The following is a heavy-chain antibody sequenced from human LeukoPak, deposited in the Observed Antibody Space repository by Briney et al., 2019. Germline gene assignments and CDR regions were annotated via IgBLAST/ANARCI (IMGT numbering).Heavy chain of an antibody. V-gene: IGHV3-7*01. CDR2: IKQDGSEK. Sequence: GGSLRLSCAASGFTFSSYWMSWVRQAPGKGLEWVANIKQDGSEKYYVDSVKGRFTISRDNAKNSLYLQMNSLRAEDTAVYYCARGSVVVPAALYYYYGMDVWGQGTTVTVSS. CDR3: ARGSVVVPAALYYYYGMDV. CDR1: GFTFSSYW. D-gene: IGHD2-2*01. J-gene: IGHJ6*02.